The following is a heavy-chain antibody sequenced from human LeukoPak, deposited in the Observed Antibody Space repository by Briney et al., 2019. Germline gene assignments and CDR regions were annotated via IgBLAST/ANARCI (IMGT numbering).Heavy chain of an antibody. CDR3: ATGGPAPNIAAFDY. CDR1: GGSISSSSYY. V-gene: IGHV4-39*01. Sequence: SETLSLTCTVSGGSISSSSYYWGWIRQPPGKGLEWIGSIYYSGSTYYNPSLKSRVTISVDTSKNQFSLKLSSVTAADTAVYYCATGGPAPNIAAFDYWGQGPLVTVSS. J-gene: IGHJ4*02. CDR2: IYYSGST. D-gene: IGHD6-13*01.